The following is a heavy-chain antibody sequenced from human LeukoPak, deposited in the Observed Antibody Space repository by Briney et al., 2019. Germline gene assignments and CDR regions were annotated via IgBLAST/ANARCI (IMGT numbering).Heavy chain of an antibody. CDR1: GGSFNNYY. J-gene: IGHJ4*02. CDR2: IFYSGST. V-gene: IGHV4-59*01. CDR3: ARDVGPSRGSDY. D-gene: IGHD3-10*01. Sequence: SETLSLTCIVSGGSFNNYYWSWIRQPPGKGLEWIGYIFYSGSTTYNPSLKSRITMSVDTFKNQFSLKLRSVTAADTAVYYCARDVGPSRGSDYWGQGTLITVSS.